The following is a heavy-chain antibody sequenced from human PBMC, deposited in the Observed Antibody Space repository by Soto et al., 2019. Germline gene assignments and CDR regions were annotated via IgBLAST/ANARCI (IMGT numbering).Heavy chain of an antibody. CDR1: GFTFSSYG. CDR3: ARERMIVVPAYYYYGMDV. Sequence: GGSLRLSCAASGFTFSSYGMHWVRQAPGKGLEWVAVIWYDGSNKYYADSVKGRFTISRDNSKNTLYLQMNSLRAEDTAVYYCARERMIVVPAYYYYGMDVWGQGTTVTVSS. V-gene: IGHV3-33*01. D-gene: IGHD3-22*01. CDR2: IWYDGSNK. J-gene: IGHJ6*02.